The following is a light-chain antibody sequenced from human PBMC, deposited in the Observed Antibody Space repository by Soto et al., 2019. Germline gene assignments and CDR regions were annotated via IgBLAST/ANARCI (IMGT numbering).Light chain of an antibody. Sequence: QSALTQPDSVSGSPGQSITISCTGTSSDFGTVGNYNSVSWYQQHPGKAPKLVIYDVSNRPSGVSGRFSGSKSGNTASLIISGLQAEDEADYYCTSYTSSSAVVFGGGTKLTVL. CDR1: SSDFGTVGNYNS. CDR2: DVS. V-gene: IGLV2-14*01. CDR3: TSYTSSSAVV. J-gene: IGLJ2*01.